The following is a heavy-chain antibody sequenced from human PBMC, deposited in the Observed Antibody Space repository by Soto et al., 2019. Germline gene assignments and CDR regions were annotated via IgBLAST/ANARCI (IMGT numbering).Heavy chain of an antibody. J-gene: IGHJ6*02. CDR1: GFTFSSYD. Sequence: QVQLVESGGGVVQPGRSLRLSCAASGFTFSSYDMYWVRQPPGQGLERVAVISYDRSNKYYADSVKGRFTISRDNSKNTLYLQMNGLRAEDTAVYYCAKELTQAYYYYGMDVWGQGTTVTVS. V-gene: IGHV3-30*18. CDR2: ISYDRSNK. CDR3: AKELTQAYYYYGMDV.